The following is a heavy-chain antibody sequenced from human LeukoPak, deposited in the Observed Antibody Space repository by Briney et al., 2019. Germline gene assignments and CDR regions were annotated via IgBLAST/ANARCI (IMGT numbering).Heavy chain of an antibody. CDR3: ARDRAYSTFDY. CDR1: GFSFSNSW. V-gene: IGHV3-7*01. CDR2: INEDGTKT. J-gene: IGHJ4*02. D-gene: IGHD2-21*01. Sequence: GGSLRLSCDASGFSFSNSWMCWVRQAPGKGLEWMVNINEDGTKTNYVPSVKGRFTISRDNTKNSLYLHVNSLRAEDTAVYYCARDRAYSTFDYWGQGTLVTVSS.